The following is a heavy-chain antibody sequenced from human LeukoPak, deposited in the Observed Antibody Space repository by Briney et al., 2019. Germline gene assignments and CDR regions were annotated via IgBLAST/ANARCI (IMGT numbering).Heavy chain of an antibody. CDR1: GDSIRNYY. Sequence: SDTLSLTCTVSGDSIRNYYWSWIRQPPGQRLEWIGYISYSGNTNYNPSLKSRVTISLDTSKNQLTLKWSSVTAADTAIYYCASAPNEYFFDFWGPGTLVTVSS. CDR2: ISYSGNT. V-gene: IGHV4-59*07. CDR3: ASAPNEYFFDF. J-gene: IGHJ4*02.